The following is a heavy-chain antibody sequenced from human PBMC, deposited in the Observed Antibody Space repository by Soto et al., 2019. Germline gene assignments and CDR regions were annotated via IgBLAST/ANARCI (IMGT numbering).Heavy chain of an antibody. V-gene: IGHV3-23*01. CDR1: GFTFSSYA. J-gene: IGHJ5*02. Sequence: GGSLRLSCAASGFTFSSYAMSWVRQAPGKGLEWVSAISGSGGSTYYADSVKGRFTISRDNSKNTLYLQMNSLRAEDTAVYYCAKDPRGYYGSARDWFDPWGQGTLVTVSS. CDR2: ISGSGGST. CDR3: AKDPRGYYGSARDWFDP. D-gene: IGHD3-10*01.